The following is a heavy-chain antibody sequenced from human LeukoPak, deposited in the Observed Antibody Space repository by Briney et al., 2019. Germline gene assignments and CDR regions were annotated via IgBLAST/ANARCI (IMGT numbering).Heavy chain of an antibody. CDR2: IKSKTDGGTT. V-gene: IGHV3-15*01. J-gene: IGHJ4*02. Sequence: GGSLRLSCAASGFTFSNAWMSWVRQAPGKGLEWVGRIKSKTDGGTTDYAAPVKGRFTISRDDSKNTLYLQMNSLKTEDTAVYYCTTGAGTAMVFDVDYWGQGTLVTVSS. D-gene: IGHD5-18*01. CDR1: GFTFSNAW. CDR3: TTGAGTAMVFDVDY.